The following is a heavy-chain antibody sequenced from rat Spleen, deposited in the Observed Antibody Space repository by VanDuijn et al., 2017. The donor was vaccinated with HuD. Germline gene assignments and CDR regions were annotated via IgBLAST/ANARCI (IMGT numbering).Heavy chain of an antibody. CDR3: TRDSGSYYFDY. J-gene: IGHJ2*01. D-gene: IGHD4-3*01. CDR1: GFTFNNYW. Sequence: EVQLVESGGGLVQPGRSLKLSCVASGFTFNNYWMTWIRQAPGKGLEWVASISYDGSSTYYRDSVKGRFTISRDNAKSTLYLQMDSLRSEDTATYYCTRDSGSYYFDYWGQGVMVTVSS. V-gene: IGHV5-31*01. CDR2: ISYDGSST.